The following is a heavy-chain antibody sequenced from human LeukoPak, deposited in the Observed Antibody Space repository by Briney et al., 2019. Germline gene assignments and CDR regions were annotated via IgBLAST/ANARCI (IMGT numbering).Heavy chain of an antibody. CDR1: GFTFSSYA. V-gene: IGHV3-64*01. J-gene: IGHJ4*02. Sequence: GGPLRLSCAASGFTFSSYAMHWVRQAPGKGLEYVSAISSNGGSTYYANSVKGRFTISRDNSKNTLYLQMGSLRAEDMAVYYCARGRCGYSGYDYFDYWGQGTLVTVSS. D-gene: IGHD5-12*01. CDR2: ISSNGGST. CDR3: ARGRCGYSGYDYFDY.